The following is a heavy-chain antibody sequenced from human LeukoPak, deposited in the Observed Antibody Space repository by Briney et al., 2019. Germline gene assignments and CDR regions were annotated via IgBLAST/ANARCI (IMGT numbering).Heavy chain of an antibody. CDR1: GFTFSSYW. Sequence: GGSLRLSCAASGFTFSSYWMSWVRQAPGKGLEWVANIKQDGSEKYYVDSVKGRFTISRDNAKNSLYLQMNSLRAEDTAVYYCAREFRDHITMVREYGMDVWGQGTTVTVSS. J-gene: IGHJ6*02. D-gene: IGHD3-10*01. CDR2: IKQDGSEK. CDR3: AREFRDHITMVREYGMDV. V-gene: IGHV3-7*01.